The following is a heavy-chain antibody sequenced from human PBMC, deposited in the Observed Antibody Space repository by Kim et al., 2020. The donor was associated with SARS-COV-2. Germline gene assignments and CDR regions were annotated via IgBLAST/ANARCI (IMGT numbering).Heavy chain of an antibody. Sequence: STNYNPSLNSRVTLSVDPSKNQFSLKLGSVTAADTAVYYCARSVTRYFDYWGQGTLVTVSS. CDR3: ARSVTRYFDY. CDR2: ST. V-gene: IGHV4-4*09. J-gene: IGHJ4*02. D-gene: IGHD4-4*01.